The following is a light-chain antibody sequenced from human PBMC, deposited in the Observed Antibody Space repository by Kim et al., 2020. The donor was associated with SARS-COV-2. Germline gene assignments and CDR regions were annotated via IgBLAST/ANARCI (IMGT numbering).Light chain of an antibody. CDR2: GAS. V-gene: IGKV3-20*01. CDR3: HHYGSSPGIT. J-gene: IGKJ5*01. CDR1: QSVSSSF. Sequence: VLTQSPGSLSLSPGERATLSCRASQSVSSSFLAWYQHKPGQSPRLLIYGASSRATGIPDRFSGSGSGTDFTLTLSRLEPEDSAVYYCHHYGSSPGITFGQGTRLEIK.